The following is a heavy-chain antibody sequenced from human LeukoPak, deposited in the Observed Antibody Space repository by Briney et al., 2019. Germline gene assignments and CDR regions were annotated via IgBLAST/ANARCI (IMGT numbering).Heavy chain of an antibody. CDR3: ARAGYSYGDHYYYYGMDV. Sequence: GASVKVSCKASGGTFSSYAISWVRQAPGQGLEWMGGIIPIFGTANYAQKFQGRVTITADESTSTAYMELSSLRSEDTAVYYCARAGYSYGDHYYYYGMDVWGQGTTATVSS. J-gene: IGHJ6*02. V-gene: IGHV1-69*13. CDR2: IIPIFGTA. CDR1: GGTFSSYA. D-gene: IGHD5-18*01.